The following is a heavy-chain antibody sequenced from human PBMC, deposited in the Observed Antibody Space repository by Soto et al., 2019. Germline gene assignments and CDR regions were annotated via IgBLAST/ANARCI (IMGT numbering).Heavy chain of an antibody. CDR3: AREEAKYSSSSGAFDI. J-gene: IGHJ3*02. V-gene: IGHV3-7*01. CDR1: GFTFSSYW. D-gene: IGHD6-6*01. Sequence: PGGSLRLSCAASGFTFSSYWMSWVRQAPGKGLEWVANIKQDGSEKYYVDSVKGRFTISRDNAKNSLYLQMNSLRAEDTAVYYCAREEAKYSSSSGAFDIWGQGTIVTVSS. CDR2: IKQDGSEK.